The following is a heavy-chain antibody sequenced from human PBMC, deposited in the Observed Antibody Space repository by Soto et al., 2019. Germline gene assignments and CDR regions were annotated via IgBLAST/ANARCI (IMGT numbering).Heavy chain of an antibody. V-gene: IGHV3-30-3*01. CDR2: ISYDGNNK. J-gene: IGHJ4*02. CDR3: AREVASYDRSGFFDY. Sequence: QVQLVESGGGVVQPGRSLRLSCAGSGFIFSNSAFHWVRQAPGKGLEWVALISYDGNNKYYADSVKGRFTISRDNSKNTLYLQMNSLRVDDTAVYYCAREVASYDRSGFFDYWGQGALVTVSS. D-gene: IGHD3-22*01. CDR1: GFIFSNSA.